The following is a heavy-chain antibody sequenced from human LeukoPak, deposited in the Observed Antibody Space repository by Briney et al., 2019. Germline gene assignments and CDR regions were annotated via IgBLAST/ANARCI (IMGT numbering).Heavy chain of an antibody. Sequence: ASVKVSCKASGGTFSSYAISWVRQAPGQGLEWMGWISGYNGNTNYEQKYQGRVTLTTDTSTSTAYMELRSLRSDDTAVYYCASGREGYNPSDYWGQGTLVTVSS. CDR1: GGTFSSYA. CDR2: ISGYNGNT. CDR3: ASGREGYNPSDY. V-gene: IGHV1-18*01. J-gene: IGHJ4*02. D-gene: IGHD5-24*01.